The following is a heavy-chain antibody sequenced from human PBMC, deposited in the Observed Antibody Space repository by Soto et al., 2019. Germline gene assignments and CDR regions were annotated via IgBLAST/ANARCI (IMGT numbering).Heavy chain of an antibody. J-gene: IGHJ4*02. Sequence: SETLSLTCAVYGGSFSGYYWSWIRQPPGKGLEWIGEINHSGSTNYNPSLKSRVTISVDTSKNQFSLKLSSVTAADTAVYYCARETRAAAGPTRNYADYWGQGTLVTVSS. CDR1: GGSFSGYY. CDR3: ARETRAAAGPTRNYADY. D-gene: IGHD6-13*01. V-gene: IGHV4-34*01. CDR2: INHSGST.